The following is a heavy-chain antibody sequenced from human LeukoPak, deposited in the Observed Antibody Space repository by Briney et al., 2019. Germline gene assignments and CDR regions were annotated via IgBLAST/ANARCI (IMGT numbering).Heavy chain of an antibody. Sequence: TLSLTCAVYGGSFSGYYWSWIRQPPGKGLEWIGYIYYSGSTYYNPSLKSRVTISVDTSKNQFSLKLSSVTAADTAVYYCARVFVLRGFDYWGQGTLVTVSS. D-gene: IGHD2-21*01. CDR1: GGSFSGYY. V-gene: IGHV4-30-4*08. CDR2: IYYSGST. J-gene: IGHJ4*02. CDR3: ARVFVLRGFDY.